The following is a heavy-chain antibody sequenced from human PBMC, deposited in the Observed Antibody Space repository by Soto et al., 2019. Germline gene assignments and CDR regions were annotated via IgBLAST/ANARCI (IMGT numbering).Heavy chain of an antibody. CDR1: GFTFSDYY. Sequence: QVQLVESGGGLVKPGGSLRLSCAASGFTFSDYYMSWIRQAPGKGLEYISYISSGGSFIYYADSVKGRFTISSDTAKPSLYLQMNSLRAEDTALYYCARHRYYEGSVSGYGMDVWGQGTTVTVSS. CDR2: ISSGGSFI. J-gene: IGHJ6*02. D-gene: IGHD3-16*01. V-gene: IGHV3-11*01. CDR3: ARHRYYEGSVSGYGMDV.